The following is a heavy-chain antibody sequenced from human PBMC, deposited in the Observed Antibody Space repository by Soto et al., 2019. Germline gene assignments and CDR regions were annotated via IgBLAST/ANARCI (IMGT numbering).Heavy chain of an antibody. CDR2: ITPYNGNA. D-gene: IGHD1-26*01. Sequence: QVQLVQSGAEVENPGASVKVSCKASGYTFSNFGINWVRQAPGQGLEWMGWITPYNGNANYAQKYQDRLTVTTDTSTNTAYLELRSLRSEDTAVYFCARARMYSGAYHDYWDQGALVTVSS. J-gene: IGHJ4*02. V-gene: IGHV1-18*04. CDR1: GYTFSNFG. CDR3: ARARMYSGAYHDY.